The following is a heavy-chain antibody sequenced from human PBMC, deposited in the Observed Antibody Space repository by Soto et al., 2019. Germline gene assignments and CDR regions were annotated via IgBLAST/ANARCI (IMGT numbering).Heavy chain of an antibody. D-gene: IGHD3-3*01. CDR2: IYHSVTT. V-gene: IGHV4-38-2*01. J-gene: IGHJ4*02. CDR1: GGTISSGYY. CDR3: GRTDNFGYYPY. Sequence: SQTLCLTRPVSGGTISSGYYWVWLRQPPGNGLEWIGSIYHSVTTYDNPSLKSRVTIAVDTSKNQFSLKLSSVTAADSVVYYCGRTDNFGYYPYFGQGSLVIV.